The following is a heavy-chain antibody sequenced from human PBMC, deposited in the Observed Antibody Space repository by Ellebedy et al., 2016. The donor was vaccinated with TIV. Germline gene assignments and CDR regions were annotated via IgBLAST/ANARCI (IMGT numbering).Heavy chain of an antibody. CDR3: AKDRTSVDGYWVFDQ. CDR2: IFGSGGGI. V-gene: IGHV3-23*01. D-gene: IGHD5-18*01. J-gene: IGHJ4*02. CDR1: GFTFSRYA. Sequence: GESLKISCAASGFTFSRYAMRWVRQAPGKGLEWVSGIFGSGGGISYADSVKGRFTISRDNSKSMVHLQMNSLRPEDTAVYYCAKDRTSVDGYWVFDQWGQGTLVTVSS.